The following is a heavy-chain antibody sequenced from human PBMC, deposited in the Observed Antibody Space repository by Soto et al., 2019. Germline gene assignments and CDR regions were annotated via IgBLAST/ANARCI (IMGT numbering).Heavy chain of an antibody. CDR3: ARDGYNSYYFDF. CDR1: GGSLNDFY. Sequence: PSETLSLTCTVSGGSLNDFYWSWIRQPPGKAPEWIAYISDSGSTNYNPSLRGRVLISVDTSTNQFSLKVTSVTAADSAVYYCARDGYNSYYFDFWGQGTQVTVSS. CDR2: ISDSGST. D-gene: IGHD5-12*01. J-gene: IGHJ4*02. V-gene: IGHV4-59*01.